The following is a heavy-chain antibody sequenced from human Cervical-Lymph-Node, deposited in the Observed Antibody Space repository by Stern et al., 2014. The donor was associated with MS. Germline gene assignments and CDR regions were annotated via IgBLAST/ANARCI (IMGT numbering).Heavy chain of an antibody. J-gene: IGHJ4*02. V-gene: IGHV3-53*01. Sequence: EDQLVESGGGVIQPGGSLRLSCTASGFTVSRDYMTWVLQAPGEGLGWVSLITNVGSTFYTDSVKGRFTISRDDSKNTVYLHMTSLRAEDTAMYYCARDTSSPERSDWWGQGTLVTVSS. CDR2: ITNVGST. D-gene: IGHD1-1*01. CDR3: ARDTSSPERSDW. CDR1: GFTVSRDY.